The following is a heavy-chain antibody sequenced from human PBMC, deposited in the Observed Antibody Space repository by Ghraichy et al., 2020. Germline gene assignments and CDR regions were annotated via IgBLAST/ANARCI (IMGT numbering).Heavy chain of an antibody. V-gene: IGHV3-15*01. CDR1: GFIFSNAW. Sequence: GGSLRLSCAASGFIFSNAWMNWVRQAPGKGLEWVGRIKSKTDGGTTDYAAPVKGRFTISRDDSKNTLSLQMNSLETEDTALYYCITDRCSMTSCFDSWGQGTLITVSS. CDR3: ITDRCSMTSCFDS. J-gene: IGHJ4*02. D-gene: IGHD2-2*01. CDR2: IKSKTDGGTT.